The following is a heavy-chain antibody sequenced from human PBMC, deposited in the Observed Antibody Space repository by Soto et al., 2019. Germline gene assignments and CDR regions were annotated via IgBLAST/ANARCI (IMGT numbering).Heavy chain of an antibody. CDR1: GGTFSSYA. J-gene: IGHJ6*02. CDR3: ARDQNYYGMDV. V-gene: IGHV1-69*13. Sequence: SVKVSCKASGGTFSSYAISWVRQAPGQGLEWMGGIIPIFGTANYAQKFQGRVTITADESTSTAYMELSSLRSEDTAVYYCARDQNYYGMDVWGQGTTVTVPS. CDR2: IIPIFGTA.